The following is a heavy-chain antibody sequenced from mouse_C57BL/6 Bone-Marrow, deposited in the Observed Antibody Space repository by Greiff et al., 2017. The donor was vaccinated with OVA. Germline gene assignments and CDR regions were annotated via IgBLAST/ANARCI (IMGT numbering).Heavy chain of an antibody. CDR3: TPIYYYGSSFYAMDY. V-gene: IGHV1-23*01. J-gene: IGHJ4*01. D-gene: IGHD1-1*01. CDR1: GYTFTDYE. CDR2: IDPETCGT. Sequence: VQRVESGAELVRPGASVKLSCKASGYTFTDYEMHCVKQTPVHGLEWIGAIDPETCGTAYNQKFKGKATLTADKSSSTAYMELRSLTSEDSAVYYCTPIYYYGSSFYAMDYWGQGTSVTVSS.